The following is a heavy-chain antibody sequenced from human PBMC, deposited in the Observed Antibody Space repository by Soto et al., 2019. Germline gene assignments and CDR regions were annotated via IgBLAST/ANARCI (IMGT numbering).Heavy chain of an antibody. CDR3: TRGPYVPFDY. V-gene: IGHV3-53*01. Sequence: QPGGSLRLSCAASGFTVRDSYMSWVRQAPGKGLDWVSVVDSGGSTYYADSVKGRFTISRDSSKNTLYLQMNSLRAEDTAVYYCTRGPYVPFDYWGQGALVTVSS. D-gene: IGHD3-10*02. CDR1: GFTVRDSY. CDR2: VDSGGST. J-gene: IGHJ4*02.